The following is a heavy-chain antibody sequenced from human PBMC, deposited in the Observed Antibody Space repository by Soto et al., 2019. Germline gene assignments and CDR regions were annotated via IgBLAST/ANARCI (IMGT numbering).Heavy chain of an antibody. Sequence: PGESLKISCKGSGYSFTSYWIFWVRQMPVKGLECMGIIYPFDSDTRYSPSFQGHVTISSYNSISTSYLQLSSLKASDTAMYYCARQDGYWGQGTLVTVSS. J-gene: IGHJ4*02. CDR3: ARQDGY. CDR1: GYSFTSYW. CDR2: IYPFDSDT. V-gene: IGHV5-51*01.